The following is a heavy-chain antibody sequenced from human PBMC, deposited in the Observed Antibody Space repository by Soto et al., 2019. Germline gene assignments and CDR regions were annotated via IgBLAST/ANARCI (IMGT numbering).Heavy chain of an antibody. V-gene: IGHV1-18*01. Sequence: ASVKVSCKASGYTFTRYGISWARQAPGQGLEWMGWISGYNGDTNYAQKFQGRVTMTIDTSTTTVYMELRSLTSDDTAVYYCAKNGQPPYYYYGMEVWGQGTTVTVSS. D-gene: IGHD2-8*01. CDR3: AKNGQPPYYYYGMEV. J-gene: IGHJ6*02. CDR1: GYTFTRYG. CDR2: ISGYNGDT.